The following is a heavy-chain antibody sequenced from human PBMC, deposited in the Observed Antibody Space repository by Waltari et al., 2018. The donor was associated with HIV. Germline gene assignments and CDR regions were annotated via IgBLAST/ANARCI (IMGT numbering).Heavy chain of an antibody. J-gene: IGHJ4*02. CDR3: ARLTREGYNGGFDY. CDR2: IWFDSSNK. V-gene: IGHV3-33*08. Sequence: QVQLVESGGGVVQPGRSLRLSCAASGFAFSNFGMHWVRQAPGKGLEWVVVIWFDSSNKYYGDSVKGRFTISRDNSKKTVYLQMNSLRGEDTAVYYCARLTREGYNGGFDYWGQGTLVTVSS. CDR1: GFAFSNFG. D-gene: IGHD1-1*01.